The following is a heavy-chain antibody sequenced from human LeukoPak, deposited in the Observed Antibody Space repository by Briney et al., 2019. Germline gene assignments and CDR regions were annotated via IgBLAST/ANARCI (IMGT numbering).Heavy chain of an antibody. CDR1: GGPIISHY. J-gene: IGHJ6*03. D-gene: IGHD2-15*01. Sequence: SETLSLTCTVSGGPIISHYWTWIRQSPVKGLEWIGDISNSGSTSYNPSLKSRVTISIDTSKNQFSLKLSSVTAADTAVYYCGRDALVDYLSFYYMDVWGKGTTVTVSS. CDR3: GRDALVDYLSFYYMDV. V-gene: IGHV4-59*11. CDR2: ISNSGST.